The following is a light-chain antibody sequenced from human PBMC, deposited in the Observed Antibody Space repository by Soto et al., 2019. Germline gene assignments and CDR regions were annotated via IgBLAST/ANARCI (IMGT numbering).Light chain of an antibody. CDR1: SSDVGSYTY. CDR2: EVS. V-gene: IGLV2-8*01. CDR3: SSYSYNNILV. J-gene: IGLJ3*02. Sequence: QSALTQPPSASGSPGQSVTISCTGTSSDVGSYTYVSWYQQHPGKAPKLIIFEVSKRPSGVPDRFSGSKSDNTASLTVSGLQAEDEADYFCSSYSYNNILVFGGGTKLTVL.